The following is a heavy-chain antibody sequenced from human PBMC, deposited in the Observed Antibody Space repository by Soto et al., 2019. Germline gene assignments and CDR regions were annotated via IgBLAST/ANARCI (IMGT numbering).Heavy chain of an antibody. Sequence: GASVKVSCKDSGGTFSSYTISCVQQAPGQGREWMGRIIPILGIANYAQKFQGRVTITADKSTSTAYMELSSLRSEDTAVYYCARDALATPEPPWFDPWGQGPLAPVSS. CDR1: GGTFSSYT. CDR2: IIPILGIA. D-gene: IGHD3-16*01. CDR3: ARDALATPEPPWFDP. J-gene: IGHJ5*02. V-gene: IGHV1-69*04.